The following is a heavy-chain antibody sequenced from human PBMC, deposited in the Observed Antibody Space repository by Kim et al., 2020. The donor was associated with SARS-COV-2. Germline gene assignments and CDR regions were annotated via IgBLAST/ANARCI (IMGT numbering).Heavy chain of an antibody. Sequence: SVKVSCKASGGTFSSYAISWVRQAPGQGLEWMGGVIPIFGTANYAQKFQGRVTITADESTSTAYMELSSLRSEDTAVYYCARVLPTGLVRTLENYYYYGMDVWGQGTTVTVSS. CDR1: GGTFSSYA. CDR3: ARVLPTGLVRTLENYYYYGMDV. V-gene: IGHV1-69*13. D-gene: IGHD6-19*01. J-gene: IGHJ6*02. CDR2: VIPIFGTA.